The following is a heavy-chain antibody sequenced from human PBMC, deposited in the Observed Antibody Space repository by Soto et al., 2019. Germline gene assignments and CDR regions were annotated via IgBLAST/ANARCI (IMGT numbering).Heavy chain of an antibody. CDR1: GFSVSSNY. CDR3: ARVPLFGYGMDV. CDR2: IYSDGNT. V-gene: IGHV3-53*01. J-gene: IGHJ6*02. Sequence: WGSLRLSCAASGFSVSSNYMTWVRQAPGKGLEWVSVIYSDGNTDYADFVKGRFIISSDSSKNTLHLQMNSLRAEDTAVYYCARVPLFGYGMDVWGQGTTVTVSS. D-gene: IGHD3-16*01.